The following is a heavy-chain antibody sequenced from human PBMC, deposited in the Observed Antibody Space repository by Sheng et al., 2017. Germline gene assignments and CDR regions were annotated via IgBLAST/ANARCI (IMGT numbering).Heavy chain of an antibody. D-gene: IGHD6-13*01. CDR1: GFTFSSYG. CDR3: ARDLGSSSWHYFDY. V-gene: IGHV3-33*01. J-gene: IGHJ4*02. CDR2: IWYDGSNK. Sequence: ESGGGVVQPGRSLRLSCAASGFTFSSYGIHWVRQAPGKGLEWVAVIWYDGSNKYYADSVKGRFAISRDSSKNTVYLQMNSLRAEDTAVYYCARDLGSSSWHYFDYWGQGTLVTVSS.